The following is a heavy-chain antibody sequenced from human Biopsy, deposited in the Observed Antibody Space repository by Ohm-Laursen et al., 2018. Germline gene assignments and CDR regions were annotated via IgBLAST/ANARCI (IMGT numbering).Heavy chain of an antibody. J-gene: IGHJ5*02. CDR1: GESFNGYY. D-gene: IGHD1-14*01. V-gene: IGHV4-59*12. CDR3: ARDRDRRGWFDP. Sequence: GTLSLTCAVYGESFNGYYWSRIRQTPGKGLEWIGYISYSGNTNYNPSLKSRVTMSVYTSKNQFSLKVYSVTAADTAVYYCARDRDRRGWFDPWGQGTLVTVSS. CDR2: ISYSGNT.